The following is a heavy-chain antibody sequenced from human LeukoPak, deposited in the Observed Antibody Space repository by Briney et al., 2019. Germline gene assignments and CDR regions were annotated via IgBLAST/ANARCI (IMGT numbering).Heavy chain of an antibody. D-gene: IGHD3-10*01. CDR2: ISSSSSSI. CDR3: ARESPYYYGSELDY. CDR1: GFTFSNAW. J-gene: IGHJ4*02. Sequence: PGGSLRLSCAASGFTFSNAWMSWVRQAPGKGLEWVSYISSSSSSIYYADSVKGRFTISRDNAKNSLYLQMNSLRAEDTAVYYCARESPYYYGSELDYWGQGTLVTVSS. V-gene: IGHV3-48*04.